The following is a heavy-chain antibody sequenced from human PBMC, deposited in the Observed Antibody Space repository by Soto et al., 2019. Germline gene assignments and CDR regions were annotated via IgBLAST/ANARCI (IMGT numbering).Heavy chain of an antibody. D-gene: IGHD1-1*01. CDR2: ISRSSSYI. Sequence: PGGSLRLSCAASGFTFSDYSMNWVCQVPGKGLEWVSCISRSSSYIYYADSVKGRFTISRDNAKNTLYLQMNSLRAEDTAVYYCAKDYQTRPEDTTFYWGQGTLVTVSS. V-gene: IGHV3-21*04. J-gene: IGHJ4*02. CDR3: AKDYQTRPEDTTFY. CDR1: GFTFSDYS.